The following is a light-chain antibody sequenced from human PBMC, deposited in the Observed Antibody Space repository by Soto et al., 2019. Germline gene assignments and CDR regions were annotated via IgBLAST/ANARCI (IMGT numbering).Light chain of an antibody. Sequence: ETVMTQSPASLSVSPGESATLSCRASQSVSTNLAWYQQKPGQAPRLLIYDASNRATGIPARFSGSGSGTDFTLTINNLEPEDFAVYYCQQRASWPWTFGQGTKVEIK. CDR3: QQRASWPWT. CDR1: QSVSTN. CDR2: DAS. V-gene: IGKV3-11*01. J-gene: IGKJ1*01.